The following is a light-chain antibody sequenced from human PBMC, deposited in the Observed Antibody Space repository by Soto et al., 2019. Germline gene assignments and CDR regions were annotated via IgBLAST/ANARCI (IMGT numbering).Light chain of an antibody. CDR3: NSYTTSSTLV. V-gene: IGLV2-14*03. Sequence: QSVLTQPASVSWSPGQSITISCTGTSSDVGTNKYVSWYQQHPGKAPKLMIYDVSNRPSGVSNRFSGSKSGDTASLTISGLQAEDEADYYCNSYTTSSTLVFGTGTKVTVL. J-gene: IGLJ1*01. CDR2: DVS. CDR1: SSDVGTNKY.